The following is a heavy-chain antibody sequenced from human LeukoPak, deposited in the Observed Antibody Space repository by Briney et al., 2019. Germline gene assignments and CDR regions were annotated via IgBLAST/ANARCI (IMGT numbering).Heavy chain of an antibody. Sequence: GGSLRLSCAASGFTFSDYYMTWLRQAPGKGLEWVSYISSSSSYTNYVDSVKGRFTISRDNAKNSLYLQMNSLRAEDTAVYYCARGRDYAFDLWGQGTKVTVSS. V-gene: IGHV3-11*06. J-gene: IGHJ3*01. CDR3: ARGRDYAFDL. CDR1: GFTFSDYY. D-gene: IGHD4-11*01. CDR2: ISSSSSYT.